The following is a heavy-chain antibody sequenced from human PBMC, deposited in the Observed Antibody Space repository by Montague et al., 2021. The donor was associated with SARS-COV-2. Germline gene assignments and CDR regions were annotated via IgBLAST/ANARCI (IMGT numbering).Heavy chain of an antibody. V-gene: IGHV4-59*13. CDR2: VYFTGKT. Sequence: SETLSLTCTVSGGSISNYYWSWIRQSPGRGLERIGYVYFTGKTNYNPSLKSRVTISVDTSKNQFSLRLTSVIAADSAVYYCARGDNYTSGWHPSGVLDYWGQGAPVIVSS. CDR3: ARGDNYTSGWHPSGVLDY. CDR1: GGSISNYY. D-gene: IGHD6-19*01. J-gene: IGHJ4*02.